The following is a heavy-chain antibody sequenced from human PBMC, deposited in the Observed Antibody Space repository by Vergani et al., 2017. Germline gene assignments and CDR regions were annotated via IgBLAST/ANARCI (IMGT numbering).Heavy chain of an antibody. V-gene: IGHV3-9*02. CDR3: AKDLGTSSGGGWSDP. J-gene: IGHJ5*02. CDR1: GFTSAGYA. D-gene: IGHD6-6*01. Sequence: EVQLEESGGGLVLPGRSLRLSCVASGFTSAGYAMHWVRQAPGKGLEWVSGISWNSNSIGYADSVKGRFTISRDNAKNSLYLQMNSLRAEDTALYYCAKDLGTSSGGGWSDPWGQGTLVTVSS. CDR2: ISWNSNSI.